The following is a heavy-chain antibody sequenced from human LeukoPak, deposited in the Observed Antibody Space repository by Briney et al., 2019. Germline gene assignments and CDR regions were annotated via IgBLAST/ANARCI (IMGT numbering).Heavy chain of an antibody. CDR3: AKELIVVVPAAKPHYYDSSGYYYDYFDY. Sequence: PGGSLRLSCAASGFTFSSYAMSWVRQAPGKGLEWVSAISGSGGSTYYADSVKGRFTISRDNSKNTLYLQMNSLRAEDTAVYYCAKELIVVVPAAKPHYYDSSGYYYDYFDYWGQGTLVTVSS. V-gene: IGHV3-23*01. CDR1: GFTFSSYA. CDR2: ISGSGGST. D-gene: IGHD3-22*01. J-gene: IGHJ4*02.